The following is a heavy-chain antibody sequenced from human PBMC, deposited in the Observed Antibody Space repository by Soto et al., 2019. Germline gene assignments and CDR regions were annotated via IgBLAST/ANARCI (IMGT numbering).Heavy chain of an antibody. J-gene: IGHJ4*02. CDR1: GGTLSSYA. D-gene: IGHD5-12*01. V-gene: IGHV1-69*12. CDR3: ALLPAYNYVNAPDY. CDR2: IIPIFGTA. Sequence: QVQLVQSGAEVKKPGSSVKVSCKASGGTLSSYAISWVRQAPGHGLEWMGGIIPIFGTANYAQKFQGRVTITADESTSTAYMELSSLRSEDTAVYYCALLPAYNYVNAPDYWGQGTLVTVSS.